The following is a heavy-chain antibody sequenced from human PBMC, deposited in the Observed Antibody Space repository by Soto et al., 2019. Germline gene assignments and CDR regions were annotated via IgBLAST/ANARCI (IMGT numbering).Heavy chain of an antibody. D-gene: IGHD3-10*01. CDR1: GGSFSGYY. CDR3: ARNYYGSGSYYRSKLQTPPRVYGMDV. J-gene: IGHJ6*02. CDR2: INHSGST. V-gene: IGHV4-34*01. Sequence: SETLTHTCAVYGGSFSGYYWSWIRQPPGKGMVWIGEINHSGSTNYNPSLKSRVTISVDTSKNQFSLKLSSVTAADTAVYYCARNYYGSGSYYRSKLQTPPRVYGMDVWGQGTTVT.